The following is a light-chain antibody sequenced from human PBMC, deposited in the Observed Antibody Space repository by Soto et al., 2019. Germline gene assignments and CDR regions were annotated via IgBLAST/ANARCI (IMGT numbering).Light chain of an antibody. J-gene: IGKJ1*01. CDR1: QSVSSN. CDR2: GAS. V-gene: IGKV3-15*01. CDR3: QQYNNWPRT. Sequence: EIVMTQSPATLSVSPGERATLSCRASQSVSSNLAWYQQKPGQPPRLLIYGASTGATGIPARFSGSGSGTEFTLTIGSLQSKDFALYYCQQYNNWPRTFGQGTKVDIK.